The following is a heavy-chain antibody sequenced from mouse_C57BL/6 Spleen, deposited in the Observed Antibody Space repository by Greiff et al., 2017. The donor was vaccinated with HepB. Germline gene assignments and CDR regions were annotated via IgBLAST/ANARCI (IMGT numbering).Heavy chain of an antibody. Sequence: VQLQQSGAELVRPGASVKLSCKASGYTFTDYYINWVKQRPGQGLEWIARIYPGSGNTYYNEKFKGKATLTAEKSSSTAYMQLSSLTSEDSAVYFCARWGGQSDYWGQGTTLTVSS. CDR2: IYPGSGNT. D-gene: IGHD3-3*01. CDR3: ARWGGQSDY. J-gene: IGHJ2*01. V-gene: IGHV1-76*01. CDR1: GYTFTDYY.